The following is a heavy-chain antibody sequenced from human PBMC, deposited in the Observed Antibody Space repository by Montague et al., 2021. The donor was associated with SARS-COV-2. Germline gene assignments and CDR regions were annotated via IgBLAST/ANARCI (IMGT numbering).Heavy chain of an antibody. V-gene: IGHV4-34*01. CDR2: INHSGST. CDR3: ARGYDYVWGSYRYLHWFDP. D-gene: IGHD3-16*02. J-gene: IGHJ5*02. CDR1: GGSFSGYY. Sequence: SETLSLTCAVYGGSFSGYYWSWIRQPPGKGLEWIGEINHSGSTNYNPPLKSRVTISVDTSKNQFSLKLSSVTAADTAVSYCARGYDYVWGSYRYLHWFDPWGQGTLVTVSS.